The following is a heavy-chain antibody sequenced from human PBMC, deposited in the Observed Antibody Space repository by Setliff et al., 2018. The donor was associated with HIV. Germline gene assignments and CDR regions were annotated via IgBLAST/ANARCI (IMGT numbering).Heavy chain of an antibody. D-gene: IGHD6-13*01. J-gene: IGHJ4*02. Sequence: ASVKVSCKASGYTFTSYAMHWVRQAPGQRLEWMGWISAYNGNTDYAPRLLGRVTMTTDTSTSTAYMELSSLRSEDTAVYYCARSRFPGIAAPYYFDYWGQGTLVTVSS. V-gene: IGHV1-18*01. CDR2: ISAYNGNT. CDR3: ARSRFPGIAAPYYFDY. CDR1: GYTFTSYA.